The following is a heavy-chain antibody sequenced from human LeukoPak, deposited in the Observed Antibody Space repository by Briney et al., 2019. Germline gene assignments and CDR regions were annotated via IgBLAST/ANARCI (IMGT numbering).Heavy chain of an antibody. CDR3: ARDAGSGWSSFDY. J-gene: IGHJ4*02. D-gene: IGHD6-19*01. V-gene: IGHV6-1*01. CDR1: GDSVSSNSAA. Sequence: SQTLSLTCAISGDSVSSNSAAWNWTRQSPSRGLEWLGRTYYRSKWYNDYAVSMKSRITINPDTSKDQFSLQLNSVTPEDTAVYYCARDAGSGWSSFDYWGPGNLGSVSS. CDR2: TYYRSKWYN.